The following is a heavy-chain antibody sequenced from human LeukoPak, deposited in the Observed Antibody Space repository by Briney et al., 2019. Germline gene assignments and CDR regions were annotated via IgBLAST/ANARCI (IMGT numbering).Heavy chain of an antibody. CDR1: GFIFCSYG. V-gene: IGHV3-53*01. Sequence: GGSLRLSCAASGFIFCSYGMSWVRQAPGKGLEWVSFIYSDNTHYSDSVKGRFTISRDNSKNTLYLQMSSLRAEGTAVYYCARRAGAYSHPYDYWGQGTLVTVSS. D-gene: IGHD4/OR15-4a*01. CDR2: IYSDNT. J-gene: IGHJ4*02. CDR3: ARRAGAYSHPYDY.